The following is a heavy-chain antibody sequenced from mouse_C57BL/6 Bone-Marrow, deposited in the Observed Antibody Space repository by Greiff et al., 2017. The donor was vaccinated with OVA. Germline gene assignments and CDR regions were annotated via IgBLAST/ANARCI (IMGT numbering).Heavy chain of an antibody. D-gene: IGHD1-1*01. V-gene: IGHV1-81*01. CDR2: IYPTRSNT. CDR1: GYTFTSYG. CDR3: ARGAYYYGSSCFDY. J-gene: IGHJ2*01. Sequence: QVQLQQPGAELARPGASVKLSCKASGYTFTSYGISWVKQRTGQGLEWIGEIYPTRSNTYYNQKFKGKATLTADKSSSTAYMELRSLTSEDSAVYFCARGAYYYGSSCFDYWGLGTTLTVSS.